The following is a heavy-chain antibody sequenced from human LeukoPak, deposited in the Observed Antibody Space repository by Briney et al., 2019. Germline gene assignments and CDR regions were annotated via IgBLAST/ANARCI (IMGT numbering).Heavy chain of an antibody. Sequence: GASVKVSCKASGYTFTSYAMNWVRQAPGQGLEWMGWINTNTGNPTYAQGFTGRFVFSLDTSVSTAYLQISSLKAEDTAVYYCARGSRDYYDSSGCYYDSRDDYWGQGTLVTVSS. D-gene: IGHD3-22*01. CDR3: ARGSRDYYDSSGCYYDSRDDY. J-gene: IGHJ4*02. CDR1: GYTFTSYA. CDR2: INTNTGNP. V-gene: IGHV7-4-1*02.